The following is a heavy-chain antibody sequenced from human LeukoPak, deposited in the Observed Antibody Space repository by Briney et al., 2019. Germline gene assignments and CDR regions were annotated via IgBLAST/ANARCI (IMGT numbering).Heavy chain of an antibody. CDR2: INHSGST. CDR3: ARGGGTGRPPYYFDY. Sequence: SETLSLTCAVDGGSFSGYYWSWIRQPPGKGLEWIGEINHSGSTNYNPSLKSRVTISVDTSKNQFSLKLSSVTAADTAVYYCARGGGTGRPPYYFDYWGQGTLVTVSS. V-gene: IGHV4-34*01. D-gene: IGHD3/OR15-3a*01. CDR1: GGSFSGYY. J-gene: IGHJ4*02.